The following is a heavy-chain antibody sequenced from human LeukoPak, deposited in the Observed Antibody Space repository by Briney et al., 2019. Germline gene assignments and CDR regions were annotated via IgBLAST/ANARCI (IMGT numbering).Heavy chain of an antibody. CDR1: GFSFYNLA. CDR3: ASDSAWNLHGGYLDH. J-gene: IGHJ4*02. V-gene: IGHV3-30*04. CDR2: ISHDGNSR. D-gene: IGHD2-15*01. Sequence: QPGGSLRLSCATSGFSFYNLAFHWVRQAPGKGLEWVSLISHDGNSRKYADSVKGRFIVSRDNSKNTSYLQMNSLRSEDTAVYYCASDSAWNLHGGYLDHWGQGTLVSVSS.